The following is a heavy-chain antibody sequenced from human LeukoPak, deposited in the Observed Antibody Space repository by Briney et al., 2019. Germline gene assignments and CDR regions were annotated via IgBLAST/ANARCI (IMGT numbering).Heavy chain of an antibody. CDR1: GGSISSSSYY. CDR3: ARGVGLTAIKT. J-gene: IGHJ4*02. V-gene: IGHV4-39*07. CDR2: IYYSGST. D-gene: IGHD5-18*01. Sequence: SETLSLTCTVSGGSISSSSYYWGWIRQPPGKGLEWIGSIYYSGSTYYNPSLKSRVTISVDTSKNQFSLKLSSVTAADTAVYYCARGVGLTAIKTWGQGTLVTVSS.